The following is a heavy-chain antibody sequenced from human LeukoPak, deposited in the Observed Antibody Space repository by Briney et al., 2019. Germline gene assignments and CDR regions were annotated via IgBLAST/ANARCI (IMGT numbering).Heavy chain of an antibody. Sequence: SETLSLTCTVSGGSISSYYWSWIRQPAGKGLEWIGRFHTSGSTNYNPSLKSRVTMSLDTSNNQFSLKLSSVTAADTAVYYCTRAAPLDSSGSHTHYFDYWGQGTLVTVSS. J-gene: IGHJ4*02. CDR1: GGSISSYY. CDR2: FHTSGST. V-gene: IGHV4-4*07. CDR3: TRAAPLDSSGSHTHYFDY. D-gene: IGHD3-22*01.